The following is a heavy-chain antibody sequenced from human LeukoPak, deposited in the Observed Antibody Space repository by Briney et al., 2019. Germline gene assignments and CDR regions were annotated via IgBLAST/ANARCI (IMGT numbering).Heavy chain of an antibody. V-gene: IGHV4-34*01. CDR1: GGSFSGYY. CDR2: INHSGST. D-gene: IGHD2-2*01. CDR3: ARVKRRYQVLKPLHETPSHYFDY. J-gene: IGHJ4*02. Sequence: SETLSLTCAVYGGSFSGYYWSWIRQPPGKGLEWIGEINHSGSTNYNPSLKSRVTISVDTSKNQFSLKLSSVTAADTAMYYCARVKRRYQVLKPLHETPSHYFDYWGQGTLVTVSS.